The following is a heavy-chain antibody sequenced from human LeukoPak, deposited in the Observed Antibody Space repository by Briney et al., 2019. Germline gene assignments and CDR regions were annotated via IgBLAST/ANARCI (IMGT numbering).Heavy chain of an antibody. CDR2: ISPRGTTI. V-gene: IGHV3-11*01. CDR3: ARDWGFLGGYDSPNWFDP. D-gene: IGHD5-12*01. CDR1: GFTFNDSY. Sequence: GGSLRLSCAASGFTFNDSYMTWVRQAPGKGLEWISYISPRGTTIYYADSVKGRFTISRDSAKNSLFLQMNSLRAEDTAMYYCARDWGFLGGYDSPNWFDPWGQGTLVTVSS. J-gene: IGHJ5*02.